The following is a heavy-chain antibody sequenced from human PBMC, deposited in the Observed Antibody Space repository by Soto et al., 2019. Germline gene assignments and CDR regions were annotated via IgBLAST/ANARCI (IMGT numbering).Heavy chain of an antibody. V-gene: IGHV4-59*08. CDR3: ARLEATRTTWFTGPYNWFDP. J-gene: IGHJ5*02. CDR1: GGSISGYF. CDR2: IYSSEYT. D-gene: IGHD6-13*01. Sequence: SETLSLTCTVSGGSISGYFWSWIRQPPGKGLEWIAYIYSSEYTDYNPSLKSRVTISVDMSRDQFSLQLKSVTAADTAVYYCARLEATRTTWFTGPYNWFDPWGEGTRVTVSS.